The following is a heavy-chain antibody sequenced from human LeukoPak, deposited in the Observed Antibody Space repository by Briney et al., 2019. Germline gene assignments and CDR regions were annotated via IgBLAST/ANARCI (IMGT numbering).Heavy chain of an antibody. CDR2: ISSSGSTI. J-gene: IGHJ4*02. V-gene: IGHV3-48*03. D-gene: IGHD3-16*01. Sequence: GGSLRLSCAGSGFTFSSYEMNWVRQAPGKGLEWVSYISSSGSTIYYADSVKGRFTISRDNAKNSLYLQMNSLRAEDTAVYYCARDDAPVSAWDYWGQGTLVTVSS. CDR3: ARDDAPVSAWDY. CDR1: GFTFSSYE.